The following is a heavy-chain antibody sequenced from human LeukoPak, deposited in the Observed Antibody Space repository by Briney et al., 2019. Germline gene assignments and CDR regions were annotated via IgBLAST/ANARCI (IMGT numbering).Heavy chain of an antibody. Sequence: ASVKVSCKASGYTFTGYYMHWVRQAPGQGLEWMGWINPNSGGTNYAQKFQGRVTMTRDTSISTAYMELSRLRSDDTAVYCCARDDADIVVVPAAIGSSFDPWGQGTLVTVSS. D-gene: IGHD2-2*01. CDR3: ARDDADIVVVPAAIGSSFDP. CDR2: INPNSGGT. CDR1: GYTFTGYY. J-gene: IGHJ5*02. V-gene: IGHV1-2*02.